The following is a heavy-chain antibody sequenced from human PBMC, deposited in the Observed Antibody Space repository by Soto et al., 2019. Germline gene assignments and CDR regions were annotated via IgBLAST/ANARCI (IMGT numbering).Heavy chain of an antibody. CDR1: GVSISSSSYY. D-gene: IGHD3-10*01. J-gene: IGHJ4*02. CDR3: ARQRTITMARGFDY. CDR2: IYYSGST. Sequence: PSETLSLTCTVSGVSISSSSYYWGWIRQPPGKGLEWIGSIYYSGSTYYNPSLKSRVTISADTSKNQFSLKLTSVTAADTAVFYCARQRTITMARGFDYWGQGTLVTVSS. V-gene: IGHV4-39*01.